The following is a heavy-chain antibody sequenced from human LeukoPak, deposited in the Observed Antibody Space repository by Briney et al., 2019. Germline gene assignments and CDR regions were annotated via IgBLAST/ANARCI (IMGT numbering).Heavy chain of an antibody. CDR2: IYWNDDR. J-gene: IGHJ5*02. CDR3: ARRPRVSVEELDP. D-gene: IGHD4-23*01. CDR1: GFSLSTTGVG. V-gene: IGHV2-5*01. Sequence: SGPTLVKPTQTLTLTCTFSGFSLSTTGVGVGWIRQPPGKALAWLALIYWNDDRRYSPSLMSRLTITKDTSKKEVVLTMTNVDPVDTATYYCARRPRVSVEELDPWGQGTLVTVSS.